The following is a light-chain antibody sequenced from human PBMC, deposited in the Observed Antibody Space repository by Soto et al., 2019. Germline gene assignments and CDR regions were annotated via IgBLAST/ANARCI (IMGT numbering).Light chain of an antibody. J-gene: IGLJ2*01. CDR1: SSNIGSNY. V-gene: IGLV1-47*01. Sequence: QPVLTQPPSASGTPGQRVTISCSGSSSNIGSNYVYWYQQVPGTAPRLLMYRASQRPSGVPDRFSGSKSGTSASLAISGLRSEDDADYYCAAWDDTLNGLVFGGGTKLTVL. CDR2: RAS. CDR3: AAWDDTLNGLV.